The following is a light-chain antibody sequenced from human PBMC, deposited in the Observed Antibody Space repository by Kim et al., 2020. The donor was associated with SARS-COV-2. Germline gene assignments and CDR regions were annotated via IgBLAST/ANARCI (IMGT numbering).Light chain of an antibody. CDR2: AAS. CDR3: QQYGTSRT. V-gene: IGKV3-20*01. J-gene: IGKJ1*01. CDR1: QSVSSSY. Sequence: LSPGERTTLSCRSSQSVSSSYLACYQQKLGQAPRLLIYAASSRATGVPDRFSGGGSGTDFTLTISRLEPEDFAVYYCQQYGTSRTFGQGTKVDIK.